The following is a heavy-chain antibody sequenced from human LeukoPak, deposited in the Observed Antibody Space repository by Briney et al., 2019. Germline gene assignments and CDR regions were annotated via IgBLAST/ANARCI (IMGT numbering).Heavy chain of an antibody. V-gene: IGHV3-21*01. CDR1: GFTFSSHT. CDR3: ARNYDFWSGYFNSVDS. D-gene: IGHD3-3*01. Sequence: GGSLRLSCAASGFTFSSHTMNWVRQAPGKGLEWVSSISSSSSYIYYADSVKGRFTISRDNAKNSLYLRMNSLRAEDTAVYYCARNYDFWSGYFNSVDSWGQGTLDTVSS. CDR2: ISSSSSYI. J-gene: IGHJ5*01.